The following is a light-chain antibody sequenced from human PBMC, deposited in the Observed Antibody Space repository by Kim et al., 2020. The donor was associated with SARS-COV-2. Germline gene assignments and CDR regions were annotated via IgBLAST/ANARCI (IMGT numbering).Light chain of an antibody. J-gene: IGLJ3*02. Sequence: GKTINICSTCLGGSIGSNVAKWYQQSPGSSPSVVIYENDRRASGVPDRFSGSIDSASNSASLTSAGLKTEDEDDYYCQSYDGHVWVFGGGTQLTVL. V-gene: IGLV6-57*01. CDR1: GGSIGSNV. CDR3: QSYDGHVWV. CDR2: END.